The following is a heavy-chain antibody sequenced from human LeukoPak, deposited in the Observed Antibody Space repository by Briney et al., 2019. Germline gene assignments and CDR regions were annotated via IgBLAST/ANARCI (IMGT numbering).Heavy chain of an antibody. CDR1: GYTFTSYD. CDR2: MNPNSGNT. J-gene: IGHJ4*02. V-gene: IGHV1-8*01. D-gene: IGHD3-3*01. CDR3: ARPVGPYDFWSGSDY. Sequence: ALVKVSCKASGYTFTSYDINWVRQATGQGLEWMGWMNPNSGNTGYAQKFQGRVTMTRNTSMSTAYMELSSLRSEDTAVYYCARPVGPYDFWSGSDYWGQGTLVTVSS.